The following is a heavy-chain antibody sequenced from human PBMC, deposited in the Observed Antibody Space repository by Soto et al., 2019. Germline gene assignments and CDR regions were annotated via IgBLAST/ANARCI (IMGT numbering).Heavy chain of an antibody. CDR2: ISHDGGVK. Sequence: QVHLVESGGGVVQPGRSVRLSCAASGFTFSTTGMHWVRQAPGKGLEWVAMISHDGGVKHYTDSVKGRFTISRDTSNNTVYLQMNSLRPEDTAMYHCAKDLYGAGWYNYFDPWGQGTLVTVSS. CDR3: AKDLYGAGWYNYFDP. J-gene: IGHJ5*02. CDR1: GFTFSTTG. D-gene: IGHD6-19*01. V-gene: IGHV3-30*18.